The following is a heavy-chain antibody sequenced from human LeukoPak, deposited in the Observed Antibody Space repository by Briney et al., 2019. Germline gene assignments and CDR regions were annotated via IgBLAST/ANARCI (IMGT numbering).Heavy chain of an antibody. J-gene: IGHJ6*02. D-gene: IGHD3-3*01. CDR1: GYSFTSYW. Sequence: GESLKISCKGSGYSFTSYWIGWVRQMPGKGLPRMGIIYPGDSDTRYSPSFQGQVTISADKSISTAYLQWSSLKASDTAMYYCARASTIFGVVYGMDVWGQGTTVTVSS. CDR2: IYPGDSDT. V-gene: IGHV5-51*01. CDR3: ARASTIFGVVYGMDV.